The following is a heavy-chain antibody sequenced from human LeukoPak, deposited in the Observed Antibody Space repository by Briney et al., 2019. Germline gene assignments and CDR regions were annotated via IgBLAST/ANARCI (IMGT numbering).Heavy chain of an antibody. Sequence: TGGSLRLSCAASGFTFSSYRISWVRQAPGKGLEWVAGFSGRGGSTNYGDYVKGRFTISRDNPKNTLYLQMNRLRAEDTAVYFCAKRGVVIRVILVGFHKEAYYFDSWGQGALVTVSS. J-gene: IGHJ4*02. CDR1: GFTFSSYR. CDR3: AKRGVVIRVILVGFHKEAYYFDS. D-gene: IGHD3-22*01. CDR2: FSGRGGST. V-gene: IGHV3-23*01.